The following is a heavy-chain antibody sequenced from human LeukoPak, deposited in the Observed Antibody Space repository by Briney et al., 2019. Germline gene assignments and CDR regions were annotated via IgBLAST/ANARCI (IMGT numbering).Heavy chain of an antibody. D-gene: IGHD3-10*01. Sequence: PSETLSLTCSVSGGSISSCTYSWGWIRQPPGKGLEWIGSFSCSGSTYYNPSLKSRVTISVDTSKNQFSLKLSSVTAADTAVYYCARAKYGSGSYYMLTYYYYMDVWGKGTTVTISS. CDR3: ARAKYGSGSYYMLTYYYYMDV. J-gene: IGHJ6*03. CDR2: FSCSGST. CDR1: GGSISSCTYS. V-gene: IGHV4-39*07.